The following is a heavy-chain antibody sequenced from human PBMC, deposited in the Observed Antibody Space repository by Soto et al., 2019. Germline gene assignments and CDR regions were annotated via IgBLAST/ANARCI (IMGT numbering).Heavy chain of an antibody. Sequence: ASVKVSCKASGYTFTGYYMHWVRQAPGQGLEWMGWINPNSGGTNYAQKFQGRVTMTRDTSISTAYLELSRLRSDDTAVYYCARRLYYYASSGSGHWGQPPLVPVSS. D-gene: IGHD3-22*01. CDR3: ARRLYYYASSGSGH. V-gene: IGHV1-2*02. J-gene: IGHJ4*02. CDR2: INPNSGGT. CDR1: GYTFTGYY.